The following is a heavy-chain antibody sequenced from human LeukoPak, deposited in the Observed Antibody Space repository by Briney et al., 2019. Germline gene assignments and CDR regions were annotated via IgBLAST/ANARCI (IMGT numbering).Heavy chain of an antibody. CDR2: ISGSDGST. D-gene: IGHD4-17*01. J-gene: IGHJ4*02. CDR1: GFAFSSYA. Sequence: QPGGSLRLSCAASGFAFSSYAMIWVRQAPGKGLEWVSGISGSDGSTYYTDSVKGRFTISRDKSKNTLYLQMNSLRAADTAVYYCAKVRSRGAYGDYLNYFESWGQGPLVTVSS. CDR3: AKVRSRGAYGDYLNYFES. V-gene: IGHV3-23*01.